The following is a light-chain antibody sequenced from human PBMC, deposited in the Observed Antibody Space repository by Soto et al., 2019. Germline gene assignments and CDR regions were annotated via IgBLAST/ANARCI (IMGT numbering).Light chain of an antibody. Sequence: QAVVTQVASLTVSPGGTFTLTCGSSTGAVTNGHYPYWFQQKPGQAPRTLIYDTTNRHSWTPARFSGSRLGGKAALTLSGAQTEDEAEYYCLLSYNGPYVFGTGTKVTVL. V-gene: IGLV7-46*01. CDR1: TGAVTNGHY. J-gene: IGLJ1*01. CDR3: LLSYNGPYV. CDR2: DTT.